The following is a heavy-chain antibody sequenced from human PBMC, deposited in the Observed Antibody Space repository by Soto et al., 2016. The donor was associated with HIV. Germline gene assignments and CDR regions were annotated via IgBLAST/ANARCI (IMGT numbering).Heavy chain of an antibody. V-gene: IGHV3-23*01. D-gene: IGHD6-13*01. CDR2: ISGSGGST. CDR3: ANTVKYSSSWYDY. Sequence: EVQLLESGGGLVQPGGSLRLSCAASGFTFSSYAMSWVRQAPGKGLEWVSAISGSGGSTYYADSVKGRFTISRDNSKNTLYLQMNSLRAEDTAVYYCANTVKYSSSWYDYWGQGTLVTVSS. J-gene: IGHJ4*02. CDR1: GFTFSSYA.